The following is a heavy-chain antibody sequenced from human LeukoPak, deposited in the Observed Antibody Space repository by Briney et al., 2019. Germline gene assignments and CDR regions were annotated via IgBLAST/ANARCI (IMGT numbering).Heavy chain of an antibody. D-gene: IGHD3-22*01. CDR3: AKGSYYDSSGSFYFDY. Sequence: GRSLRLSCAASGFTFSSYAMHWVRQAPGKGLEWVAITSNGGSRKYYAHSVEGRFTISRDNSKNTLYVQVNSLGTEDTAAYYCAKGSYYDSSGSFYFDYWGQGTLVTVSS. CDR1: GFTFSSYA. V-gene: IGHV3-30*04. J-gene: IGHJ4*02. CDR2: TSNGGSRK.